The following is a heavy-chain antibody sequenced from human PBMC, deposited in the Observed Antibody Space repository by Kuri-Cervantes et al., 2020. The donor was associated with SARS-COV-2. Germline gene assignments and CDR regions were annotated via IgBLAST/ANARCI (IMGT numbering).Heavy chain of an antibody. CDR2: IYYSGST. V-gene: IGHV4-59*12. Sequence: GSLRLSCTVSGGSISSYYWSWIRQPPGKGLEWIGYIYYSGSTNYNPSLKSRVTISVDTSKNQFSLKLSSVTPEDTAVYYCARDNSAYYDFWSGYYNYFDYWGQGTLVTVSS. CDR1: GGSISSYY. J-gene: IGHJ4*02. D-gene: IGHD3-3*01. CDR3: ARDNSAYYDFWSGYYNYFDY.